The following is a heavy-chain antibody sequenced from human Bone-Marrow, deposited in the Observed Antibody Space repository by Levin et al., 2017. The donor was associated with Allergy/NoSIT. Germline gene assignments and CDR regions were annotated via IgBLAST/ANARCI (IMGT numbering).Heavy chain of an antibody. CDR1: GFTFSNYA. D-gene: IGHD6-19*01. J-gene: IGHJ3*01. CDR3: VKDSFAVPGNVAGFDL. V-gene: IGHV3-23*01. CDR2: ISGTTGTT. Sequence: GESLKISCAASGFTFSNYAMNWVRQAPGKGLEWVSVISGTTGTTYFADSVKGRFTVSRDNSKNTLYLRMKSLRAGDTATYYCVKDSFAVPGNVAGFDLWGQGTVVTVSS.